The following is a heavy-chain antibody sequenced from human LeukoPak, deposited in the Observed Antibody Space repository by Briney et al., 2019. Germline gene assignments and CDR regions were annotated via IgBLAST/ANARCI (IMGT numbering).Heavy chain of an antibody. Sequence: SETLSLTCTVSGGSISSYYWSCIRQPPGKGLEWIGYIYYSGSTNYNPSLKSRVTISVDTSKNQFSLKLSSVTAADTAVYYCARGYAAAADYWGQGTLVTVSS. J-gene: IGHJ4*02. V-gene: IGHV4-59*08. CDR2: IYYSGST. CDR1: GGSISSYY. CDR3: ARGYAAAADY. D-gene: IGHD1-1*01.